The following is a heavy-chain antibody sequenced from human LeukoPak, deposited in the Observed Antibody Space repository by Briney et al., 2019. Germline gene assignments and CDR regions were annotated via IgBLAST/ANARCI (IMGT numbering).Heavy chain of an antibody. J-gene: IGHJ4*02. CDR1: RFTFSTYA. CDR3: TRDVWIFAD. CDR2: ISGSDGST. D-gene: IGHD3-3*01. Sequence: SGGSLRLSCAASRFTFSTYAMSWVRQPPGKGLEWVSAISGSDGSTYYADSVKGRFTISRDNAKNSLYLQMNSLRAEDTAVYYCTRDVWIFADWGQGTLVTVSS. V-gene: IGHV3-23*01.